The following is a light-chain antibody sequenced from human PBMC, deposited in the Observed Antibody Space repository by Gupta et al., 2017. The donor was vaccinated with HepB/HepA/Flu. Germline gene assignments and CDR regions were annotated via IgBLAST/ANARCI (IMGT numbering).Light chain of an antibody. CDR3: QAWDNSHVI. Sequence: SYQLTQPPSVSVSARPPANIICSGEKLGEKYAFWYQQKAGQSPLVVIYQDEKRPSGIPERFSGSNSGNTATLTISGTQAMDEADYYCQAWDNSHVIFGGGTRLTVL. CDR1: KLGEKY. V-gene: IGLV3-1*01. J-gene: IGLJ2*01. CDR2: QDE.